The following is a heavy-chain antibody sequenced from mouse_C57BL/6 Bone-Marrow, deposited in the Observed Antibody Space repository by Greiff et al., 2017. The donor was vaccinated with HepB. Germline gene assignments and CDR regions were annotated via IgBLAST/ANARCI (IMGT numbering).Heavy chain of an antibody. CDR2: IYPGSGST. D-gene: IGHD1-1*01. CDR3: ARRGYYYGSRDY. CDR1: GYTFTSYW. J-gene: IGHJ2*01. V-gene: IGHV1-55*01. Sequence: QVQLQQSGAELVKPGASVKMSCKASGYTFTSYWITWVKQRPGQGLEWIGDIYPGSGSTNYNEKFKSKATLTVDTSSSTAYMQLSSLTSEDSAVYYCARRGYYYGSRDYWGQGTTLTVSS.